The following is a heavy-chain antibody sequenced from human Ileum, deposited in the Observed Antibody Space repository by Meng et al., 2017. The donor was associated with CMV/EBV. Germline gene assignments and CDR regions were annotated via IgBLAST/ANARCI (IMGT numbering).Heavy chain of an antibody. J-gene: IGHJ4*02. D-gene: IGHD1-26*01. V-gene: IGHV7-4-1*02. CDR1: GYTFTNNN. Sequence: CTPSGYTFTNNNILWVRQAPGQGPEWMGWIDTNTGNPTYAQGFTGRFVFSLDTSVNTAYLQISSLKAEDTAVYYCARDGLSGRYFDYWGQGTLVTVSS. CDR2: IDTNTGNP. CDR3: ARDGLSGRYFDY.